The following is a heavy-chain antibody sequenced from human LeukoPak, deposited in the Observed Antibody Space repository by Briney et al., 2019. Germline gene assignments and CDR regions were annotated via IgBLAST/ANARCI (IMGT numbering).Heavy chain of an antibody. Sequence: SETLSLTCAVYGESFSGYYWSWIRQPPGKGLEWIGEINHSGSTNYNPSLKSRVTISVDTSKNQFSLKLSSVTAADTAVYYCARVSTTAIDYWGQGTLVTVSS. D-gene: IGHD4-11*01. V-gene: IGHV4-34*01. CDR2: INHSGST. CDR3: ARVSTTAIDY. J-gene: IGHJ4*02. CDR1: GESFSGYY.